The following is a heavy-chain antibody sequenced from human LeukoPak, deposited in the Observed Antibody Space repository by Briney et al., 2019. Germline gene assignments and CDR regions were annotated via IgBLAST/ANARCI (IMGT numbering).Heavy chain of an antibody. J-gene: IGHJ5*02. CDR2: IYYSGST. V-gene: IGHV4-59*01. CDR1: GGSISSYY. D-gene: IGHD4-17*01. CDR3: ARDQAVTTQNWFDP. Sequence: SETLSLTCTVSGGSISSYYWSWIRQPPGKGLEWIGYIYYSGSTNYNPSLKSRVTISVDTSKNQFSLKLSSVTAADTAVYYCARDQAVTTQNWFDPWGQGTLVTVSS.